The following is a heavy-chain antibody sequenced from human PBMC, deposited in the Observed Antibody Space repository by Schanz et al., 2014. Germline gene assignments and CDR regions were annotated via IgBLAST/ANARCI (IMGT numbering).Heavy chain of an antibody. CDR2: INPSGGST. J-gene: IGHJ4*02. D-gene: IGHD6-13*01. CDR1: GYTFTSYY. CDR3: ARDGEAAAGCDY. V-gene: IGHV1-46*03. Sequence: QVQLVQSGAEVKKPGASVKVSCEASGYTFTSYYIHWFRQAPGQGLEWMGLINPSGGSTSYAQKFQGRVTMTRDTSTSTVYMELSSLRSDDTAVYFCARDGEAAAGCDYWGQGTLVTVSS.